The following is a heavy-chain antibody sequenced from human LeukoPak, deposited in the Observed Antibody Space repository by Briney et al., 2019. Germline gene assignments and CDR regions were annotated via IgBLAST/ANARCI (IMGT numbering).Heavy chain of an antibody. Sequence: SETLSLTCTVSGGSIRRYYWSWIRQPPGKGLEWIGYIYTSGSTNYNPSLKSRVTISVDTSKNQFSLKLSSVTAADTAVYYCARSSGTGFDYWGQGTLVTVSS. CDR3: ARSSGTGFDY. CDR2: IYTSGST. J-gene: IGHJ4*02. D-gene: IGHD1-1*01. CDR1: GGSIRRYY. V-gene: IGHV4-4*09.